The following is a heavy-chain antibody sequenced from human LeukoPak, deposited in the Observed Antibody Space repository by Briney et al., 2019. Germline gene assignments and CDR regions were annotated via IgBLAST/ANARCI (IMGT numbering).Heavy chain of an antibody. D-gene: IGHD3-10*01. CDR3: ARDKVLLWFGESVAIDY. J-gene: IGHJ4*02. CDR1: GFTFSSYW. V-gene: IGHV3-7*03. CDR2: IKQDGSEK. Sequence: GGSLRLSCAASGFTFSSYWMSWVRQAPGKGLEWVANIKQDGSEKYYVDSVKGRFTISRDNAKNSLYLQMNSLIAEDTAVYYCARDKVLLWFGESVAIDYWGQGTLVTVSS.